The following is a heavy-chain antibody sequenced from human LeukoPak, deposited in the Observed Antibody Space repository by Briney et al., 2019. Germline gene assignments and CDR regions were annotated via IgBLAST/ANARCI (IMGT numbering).Heavy chain of an antibody. CDR1: VFTFSNYA. Sequence: GGSLRLSCSASVFTFSNYAMYWVRQAPGKGLEYISAISSNGGSTYYADSVKGRFTISRDNSKNTLYLQMSSLRSEDTAVYYCVKNGVYTSGWYGGYFDYWGQGTLVTVSS. CDR3: VKNGVYTSGWYGGYFDY. J-gene: IGHJ4*02. CDR2: ISSNGGST. D-gene: IGHD6-19*01. V-gene: IGHV3-64D*08.